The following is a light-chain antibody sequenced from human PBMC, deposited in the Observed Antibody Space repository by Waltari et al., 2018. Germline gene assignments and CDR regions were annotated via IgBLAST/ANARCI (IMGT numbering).Light chain of an antibody. CDR2: GAS. CDR1: QSVGRS. Sequence: ETVLTQSPGTLSLSPGEGATLSCRASQSVGRSLVWYPQKPGRAPRLLIYGASTRATGIPDRFTGSGSGTDFSLTISRREPEDFAVYYCQMYVRLPVTFGQGTKVEI. J-gene: IGKJ1*01. CDR3: QMYVRLPVT. V-gene: IGKV3-20*01.